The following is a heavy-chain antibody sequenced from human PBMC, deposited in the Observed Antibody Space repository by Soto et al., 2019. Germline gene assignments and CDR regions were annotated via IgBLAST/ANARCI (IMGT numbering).Heavy chain of an antibody. CDR1: GFTFSSYV. Sequence: QVQLVESGGGVVQPGRSLRLSCAASGFTFSSYVMHWVRQAPGKGLEWVAVIWYDGSNKYYADSVKGRFTISRDNSKNTMYLQMTSLRAEDTAVYYCARAGGGSSCDYCGQGTLVTVSS. CDR3: ARAGGGSSCDY. J-gene: IGHJ4*02. V-gene: IGHV3-33*01. CDR2: IWYDGSNK. D-gene: IGHD3-16*01.